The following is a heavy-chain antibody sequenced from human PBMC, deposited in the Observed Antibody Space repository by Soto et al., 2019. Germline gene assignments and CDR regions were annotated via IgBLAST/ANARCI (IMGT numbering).Heavy chain of an antibody. CDR2: IRSKAYGGTT. CDR3: TSQRPNYGSGRDYYYYMDV. D-gene: IGHD3-10*01. CDR1: GFTFGDYA. Sequence: GGSLRLSCTASGFTFGDYAMSWFRQAPGKGLEWVGFIRSKAYGGTTEYAASVKGRFTISRDDSKSIAYLQMNSLKTEDTAVYYRTSQRPNYGSGRDYYYYMDVWGKGTTVTVSS. J-gene: IGHJ6*03. V-gene: IGHV3-49*03.